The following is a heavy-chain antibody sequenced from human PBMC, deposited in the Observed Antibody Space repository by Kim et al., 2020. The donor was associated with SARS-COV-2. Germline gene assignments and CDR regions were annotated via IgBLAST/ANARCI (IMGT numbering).Heavy chain of an antibody. CDR3: ARHPLPAPALLDY. Sequence: PSPRSRVSISVSTSRNQFSLKLSSVTAADSAVYYCARHPLPAPALLDYWGQGTLVTVSS. J-gene: IGHJ4*02. V-gene: IGHV4-59*08. D-gene: IGHD2-2*01.